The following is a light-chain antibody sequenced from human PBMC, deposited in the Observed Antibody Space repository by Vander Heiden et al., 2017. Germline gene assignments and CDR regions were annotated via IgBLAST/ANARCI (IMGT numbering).Light chain of an antibody. J-gene: IGKJ1*01. Sequence: DIVMTQSPDSLAVSLGERATINCKSSQSVLYSSNNKNYLAWYQQKPGQPPKLLIYWASTREYGVPDRFSGSGSGTDFTLTMISPQDEDVAVYYWEQDYSTRTFGQGTKVEIK. CDR3: EQDYSTRT. V-gene: IGKV4-1*01. CDR2: WAS. CDR1: QSVLYSSNNKNY.